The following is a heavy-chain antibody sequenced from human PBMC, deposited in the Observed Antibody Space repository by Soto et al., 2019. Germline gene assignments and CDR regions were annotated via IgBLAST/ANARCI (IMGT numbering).Heavy chain of an antibody. CDR3: ARSSLEFDY. CDR1: GGSISSYY. J-gene: IGHJ4*02. D-gene: IGHD3-3*02. CDR2: IYYSGST. V-gene: IGHV4-59*01. Sequence: SETLSLTCTVSGGSISSYYWSWIRQPPGKGLEWIGYIYYSGSTNYNPSLKSRVTISVDTSKNQFSLKLSSVTAADTAVYYCARSSLEFDYWGQGTLVTVSS.